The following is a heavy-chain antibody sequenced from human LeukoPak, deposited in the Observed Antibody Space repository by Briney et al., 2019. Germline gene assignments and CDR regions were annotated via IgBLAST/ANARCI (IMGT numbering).Heavy chain of an antibody. V-gene: IGHV4-34*01. Sequence: SETLSLTCAVYGGSFSGYYWSWIRQPPGKGLEWIGEINHSGSTNYNPSLKSRVTISVDTSKNQFSLKLGSVTAADTAVYYCARGHPRYCSSTSCPTRWFDPWGQGTLVTVSS. J-gene: IGHJ5*02. CDR2: INHSGST. D-gene: IGHD2-2*01. CDR3: ARGHPRYCSSTSCPTRWFDP. CDR1: GGSFSGYY.